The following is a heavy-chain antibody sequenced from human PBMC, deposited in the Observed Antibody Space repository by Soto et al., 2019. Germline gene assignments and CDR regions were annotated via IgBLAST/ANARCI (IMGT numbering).Heavy chain of an antibody. CDR3: ARPRGDTRSLCWFDP. CDR1: GGTFSSYA. J-gene: IGHJ5*02. V-gene: IGHV1-69*13. Sequence: SVKVSCKASGGTFSSYAISWVRQAPGQGLEWMGGIIPIFGTANYAQKFQGRVTITADESTSTAYMELSSLRSEDTAVYYCARPRGDTRSLCWFDPWGQGTLVTVSS. D-gene: IGHD1-26*01. CDR2: IIPIFGTA.